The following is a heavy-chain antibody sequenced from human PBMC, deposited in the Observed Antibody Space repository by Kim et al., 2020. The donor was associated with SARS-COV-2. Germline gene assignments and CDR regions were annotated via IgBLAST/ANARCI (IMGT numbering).Heavy chain of an antibody. CDR3: ARGIGGYSYGYIDY. J-gene: IGHJ4*02. V-gene: IGHV4-31*02. D-gene: IGHD5-18*01. Sequence: PTPKSRVTKSVDPSKNQFSLQLSSVTAADTAVYYCARGIGGYSYGYIDYWGQGTLVTVSS.